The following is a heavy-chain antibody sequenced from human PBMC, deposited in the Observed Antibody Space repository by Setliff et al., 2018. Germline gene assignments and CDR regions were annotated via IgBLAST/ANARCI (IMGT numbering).Heavy chain of an antibody. V-gene: IGHV1-2*04. CDR1: GYTFTGYY. Sequence: GASVKVSCKASGYTFTGYYMHWVRQAPGQGLEWMGWINPNSGGTNYAQKFQGWVTMTRDTSISTAYMELSRLRSEDTAVYYCVRVQQLGTFDYWGQGTLVTVSS. CDR3: VRVQQLGTFDY. CDR2: INPNSGGT. D-gene: IGHD6-13*01. J-gene: IGHJ4*02.